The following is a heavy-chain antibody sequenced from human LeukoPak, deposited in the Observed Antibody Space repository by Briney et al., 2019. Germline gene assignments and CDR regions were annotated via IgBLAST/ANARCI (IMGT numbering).Heavy chain of an antibody. V-gene: IGHV3-74*03. Sequence: GSLRLSCAASGFTFSSYSMNWVRQAPGKGLVWVARISPDGSSALSADSVRGRFTISRDNADNTLYLQLNSLRAEDTAVYYCARVSFCPRCHFDYWGQGTLVTVSS. D-gene: IGHD2/OR15-2a*01. J-gene: IGHJ4*02. CDR1: GFTFSSYS. CDR3: ARVSFCPRCHFDY. CDR2: ISPDGSSA.